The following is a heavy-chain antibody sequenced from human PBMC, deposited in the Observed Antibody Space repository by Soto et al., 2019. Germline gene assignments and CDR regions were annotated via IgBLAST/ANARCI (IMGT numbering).Heavy chain of an antibody. V-gene: IGHV1-3*01. J-gene: IGHJ4*02. CDR3: ARYTIFGVVTGFDY. CDR2: INAGNGNT. D-gene: IGHD3-3*01. CDR1: GKTFTSYA. Sequence: SVEVSCKASGKTFTSYAMHWVRQAHGQRLEWMGWINAGNGNTKYSQKFQGRVTITRDTSASTAYMELSSLRSEDTAVYYCARYTIFGVVTGFDYWGQGTLVTVS.